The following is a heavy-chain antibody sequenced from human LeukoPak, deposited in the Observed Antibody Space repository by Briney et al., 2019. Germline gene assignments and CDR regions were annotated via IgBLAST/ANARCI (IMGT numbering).Heavy chain of an antibody. D-gene: IGHD5-24*01. CDR1: GFTFSSYG. CDR2: ISYDGSNK. V-gene: IGHV3-30*18. Sequence: GGSLRLSCAASGFTFSSYGMHWVRQAPGKGLEWVAVISYDGSNKYYADSVKGRFTISRDNSKNTLYLQMNSLRAEDTAVYYCAKVGDGYNRDLASDDAFDIWGQGTMVTVSS. J-gene: IGHJ3*02. CDR3: AKVGDGYNRDLASDDAFDI.